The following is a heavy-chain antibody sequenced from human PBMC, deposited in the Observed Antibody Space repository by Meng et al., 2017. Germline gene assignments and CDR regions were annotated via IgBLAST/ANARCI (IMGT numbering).Heavy chain of an antibody. J-gene: IGHJ4*02. CDR1: EFTVSSNY. D-gene: IGHD4-23*01. CDR2: IYSGGST. CDR3: ARVRGGKTEEYYFDY. V-gene: IGHV3-66*02. Sequence: GESLKISWAASEFTVSSNYMSWVRQAPGKGLGWVSVIYSGGSTYYADSVKGRFTISRDNSKNTLYLQMNSLRAEDTAVYYCARVRGGKTEEYYFDYWGQGTPVTVSS.